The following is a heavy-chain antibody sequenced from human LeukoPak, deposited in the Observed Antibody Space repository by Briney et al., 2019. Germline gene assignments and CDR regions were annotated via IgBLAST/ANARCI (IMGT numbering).Heavy chain of an antibody. D-gene: IGHD2-21*01. CDR2: IYYSGST. CDR3: ATNLRLRSD. CDR1: GGSISSSSYY. V-gene: IGHV4-39*01. Sequence: SETLSLTCTVSGGSISSSSYYWGWIRQPPGKGLEWIGSIYYSGSTYYNPSLKGRVTISVDTFKNQFSLKLSSVTAADTAVYYCATNLRLRSDWGQGTLVTVSS. J-gene: IGHJ4*02.